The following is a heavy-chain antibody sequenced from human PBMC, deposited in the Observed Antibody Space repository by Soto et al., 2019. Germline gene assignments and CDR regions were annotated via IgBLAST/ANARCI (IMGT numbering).Heavy chain of an antibody. V-gene: IGHV3-74*03. CDR3: AGAWGKEPRPSEY. J-gene: IGHJ4*02. CDR2: INTDGSVA. D-gene: IGHD7-27*01. CDR1: GLTFRSYW. Sequence: HPGGSLRLSCAASGLTFRSYWMHWVRQAPGKGLVWVSRINTDGSVAMYVDSVKGRFTISRDNAKNTVYLQMNSLRAEDTALYYCAGAWGKEPRPSEYWGQGNMVTVSS.